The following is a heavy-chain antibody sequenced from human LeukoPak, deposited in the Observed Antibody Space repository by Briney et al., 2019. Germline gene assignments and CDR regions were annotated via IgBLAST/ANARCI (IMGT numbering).Heavy chain of an antibody. CDR3: ARSRKQWLGFDY. V-gene: IGHV4-39*01. D-gene: IGHD6-19*01. Sequence: SETLSLSCTVSGGSISSSSYCWGWTRPPPGKGLVWLGSIYYGGTTYYNPSLKSRATISVDTSNTQFFLKLSSLTATATAFYSCARSRKQWLGFDYWGQGTLVTVSS. CDR1: GGSISSSSYC. J-gene: IGHJ4*02. CDR2: IYYGGTT.